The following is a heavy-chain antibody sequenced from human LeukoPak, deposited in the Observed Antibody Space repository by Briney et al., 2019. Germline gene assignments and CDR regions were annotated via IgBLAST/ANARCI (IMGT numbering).Heavy chain of an antibody. Sequence: SETLSLTCTVSGGSISSGGYYWSWIRQPPGKGLEWIGFIYHSGSTYYNPSLKSRVTISVDRSKNQFSLKLSSVTAADTAVYYCASSAFDADIAARPGAFDIWGQGTMVTVSS. CDR2: IYHSGST. CDR1: GGSISSGGYY. D-gene: IGHD6-6*01. J-gene: IGHJ3*02. V-gene: IGHV4-30-2*01. CDR3: ASSAFDADIAARPGAFDI.